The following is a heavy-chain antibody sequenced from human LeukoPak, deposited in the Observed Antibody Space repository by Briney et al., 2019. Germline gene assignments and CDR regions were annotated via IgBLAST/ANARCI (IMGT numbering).Heavy chain of an antibody. CDR3: ARVRDGYNDAYDI. D-gene: IGHD5-24*01. CDR1: GNTFTRYY. J-gene: IGHJ3*02. Sequence: ASVKVSCKASGNTFTRYYMHWVRQAPGQGLEWMGIINPSGGSTSYAQKFQGRVTMTGDTSTSTVYMELSSLRSEDTAVYYCARVRDGYNDAYDIWGQGTMVTVTS. V-gene: IGHV1-46*01. CDR2: INPSGGST.